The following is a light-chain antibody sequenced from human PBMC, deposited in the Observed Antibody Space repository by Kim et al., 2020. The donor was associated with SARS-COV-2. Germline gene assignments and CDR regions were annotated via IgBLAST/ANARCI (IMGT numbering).Light chain of an antibody. J-gene: IGKJ1*01. CDR3: QQYNTYWT. Sequence: SASVGDRVTITGRASQSISTWLAWYQQKPGKAPKLLIYQASNLESGVPSRFSGSGSGTEFTLTISSLQPDDFATYYCQQYNTYWTFGHGTKVDIK. V-gene: IGKV1-5*03. CDR1: QSISTW. CDR2: QAS.